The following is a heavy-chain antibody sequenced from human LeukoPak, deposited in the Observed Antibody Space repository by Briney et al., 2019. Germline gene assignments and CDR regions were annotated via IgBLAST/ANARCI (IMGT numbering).Heavy chain of an antibody. D-gene: IGHD5-12*01. J-gene: IGHJ4*02. CDR3: ARSFRYSGYDHTGY. Sequence: ASVKVSCKASGYTFTGYYMHWVRQAPGQGLEWRGWINPNSGGTNYAQKFQGRVTMTRDTSISTAYMELSRLRSDDTAVYYCARSFRYSGYDHTGYWGQGTLVTVSS. V-gene: IGHV1-2*02. CDR1: GYTFTGYY. CDR2: INPNSGGT.